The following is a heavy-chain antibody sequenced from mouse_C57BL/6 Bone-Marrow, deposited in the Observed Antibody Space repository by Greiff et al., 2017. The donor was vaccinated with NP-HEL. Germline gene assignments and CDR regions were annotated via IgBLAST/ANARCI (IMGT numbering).Heavy chain of an antibody. D-gene: IGHD1-1*01. CDR3: ARTGYYGNFDY. CDR2: INPGSGGT. V-gene: IGHV1-54*01. CDR1: GYAFTNYL. J-gene: IGHJ2*01. Sequence: VQLQQSGAELVRPGTSVKVSCKASGYAFTNYLIEWVKQRPGQGLEWIGVINPGSGGTNYNEKFKGKATLTADKSSSTAYMQLSSLTSEDSAVYFCARTGYYGNFDYWGQGTTLTVSS.